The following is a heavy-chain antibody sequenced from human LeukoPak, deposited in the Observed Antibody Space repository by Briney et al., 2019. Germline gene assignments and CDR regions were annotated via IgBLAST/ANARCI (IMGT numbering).Heavy chain of an antibody. Sequence: GGSLRLSCAASGFNFDDYAMHWVRQAPGKGLEWVSGISWNSGSMNYADSVKGRFTISRDNAKNFLYLQMNSLRPEDTALYYCAKEGGVGSGWYVYFEYWGQGTLVTVSS. V-gene: IGHV3-9*01. CDR3: AKEGGVGSGWYVYFEY. D-gene: IGHD6-19*01. CDR1: GFNFDDYA. J-gene: IGHJ4*02. CDR2: ISWNSGSM.